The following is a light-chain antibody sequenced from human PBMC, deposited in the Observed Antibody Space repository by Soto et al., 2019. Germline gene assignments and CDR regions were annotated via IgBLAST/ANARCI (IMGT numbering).Light chain of an antibody. Sequence: DIQMTQSPSTLSASVGDRVTITCRASQSIGSWLAWYQQXPGKAPKVLIYDASSSESGVPSRFSGSGSGTEFTLTISSLQHDDFATYYCQQYNSHPLFGQGTRLEIK. CDR1: QSIGSW. V-gene: IGKV1-5*01. J-gene: IGKJ5*01. CDR3: QQYNSHPL. CDR2: DAS.